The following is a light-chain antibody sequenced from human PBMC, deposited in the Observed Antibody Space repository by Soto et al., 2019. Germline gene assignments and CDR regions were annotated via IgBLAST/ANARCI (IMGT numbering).Light chain of an antibody. Sequence: GDSVTITCRASQNIGNRLAWFQQKPGKPPKLLIEAASTLEIGVPSTFSGSGSGTEFSLTISSLGPGDFATYYCLQVANFPRTFGQGTKVDIK. V-gene: IGKV1-12*01. CDR3: LQVANFPRT. J-gene: IGKJ1*01. CDR1: QNIGNR. CDR2: AAS.